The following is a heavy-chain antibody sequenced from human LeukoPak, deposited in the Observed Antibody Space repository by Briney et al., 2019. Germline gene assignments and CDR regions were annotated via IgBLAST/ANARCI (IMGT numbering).Heavy chain of an antibody. D-gene: IGHD3-9*01. J-gene: IGHJ6*03. CDR1: GFTFSSYS. Sequence: GGSLRLSCAASGFTFSSYSMNWVRQAPGKGLEWVSSISSSSSYIYYADSVKGRFTISRDNAKNTLYLQMNSLRAEDTAVYYCAREGTELRYFDWFPYYYYYYMDVWGKGTTVTISS. CDR3: AREGTELRYFDWFPYYYYYYMDV. V-gene: IGHV3-21*01. CDR2: ISSSSSYI.